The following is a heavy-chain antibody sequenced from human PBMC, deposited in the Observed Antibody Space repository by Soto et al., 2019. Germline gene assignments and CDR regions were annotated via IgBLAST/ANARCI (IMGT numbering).Heavy chain of an antibody. Sequence: QVRLVQSGAEVQKPGASVKLSCEASGYTFANYYVHWVRQAPGQGLEWMGKINPSGGATTYAQKFQGGVTMTWDASAKSVYMEMRSLGGDDTAVYYCAKQTVELSLGGFDPWGQGTLVTVSS. CDR1: GYTFANYY. V-gene: IGHV1-46*01. CDR2: INPSGGAT. J-gene: IGHJ5*02. D-gene: IGHD3-16*01. CDR3: AKQTVELSLGGFDP.